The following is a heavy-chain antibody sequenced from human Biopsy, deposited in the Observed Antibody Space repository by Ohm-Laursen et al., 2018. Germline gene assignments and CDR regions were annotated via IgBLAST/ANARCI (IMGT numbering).Heavy chain of an antibody. D-gene: IGHD2-15*01. CDR2: IIPILRTT. J-gene: IGHJ4*02. CDR1: TGTFDSYG. CDR3: AREAIGYQLPCDD. V-gene: IGHV1-69*10. Sequence: VKISCKTSTGTFDSYGVTWVRQAPGQGLEWMGRIIPILRTTTYAPKFQGRVTFTADKSSSTAYLELSSLTSEDTAMFYCAREAIGYQLPCDDWGQGTLVIVSS.